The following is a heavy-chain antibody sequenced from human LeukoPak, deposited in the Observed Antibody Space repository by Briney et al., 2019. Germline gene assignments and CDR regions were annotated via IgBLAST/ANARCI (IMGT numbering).Heavy chain of an antibody. V-gene: IGHV3-9*01. Sequence: GRSLRLSCAASGFTFDDYAMHWVRQAPGKGLEWVSGISWNSGSIGYADSVKGRFTISRDNAKNSLYLQMNSLRAEDTALYYCAKGHWQQLDLPFDYWGQGTLVTVSS. CDR1: GFTFDDYA. CDR2: ISWNSGSI. J-gene: IGHJ4*02. CDR3: AKGHWQQLDLPFDY. D-gene: IGHD6-13*01.